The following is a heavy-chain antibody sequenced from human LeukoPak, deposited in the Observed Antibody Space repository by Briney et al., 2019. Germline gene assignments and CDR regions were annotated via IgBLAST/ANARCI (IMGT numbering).Heavy chain of an antibody. V-gene: IGHV3-15*01. CDR3: TTGPITVFGVVRPDY. D-gene: IGHD3-3*01. CDR2: IKSKTDDGTT. Sequence: GGSLRLSCAASGITISNVWMSWVRQAPGKGLEWVGRIKSKTDDGTTDYAAPVKGRFTISRDDSKNTLYLQMNSLKIEDTAVYYCTTGPITVFGVVRPDYWGQGTLVTVSS. CDR1: GITISNVW. J-gene: IGHJ4*02.